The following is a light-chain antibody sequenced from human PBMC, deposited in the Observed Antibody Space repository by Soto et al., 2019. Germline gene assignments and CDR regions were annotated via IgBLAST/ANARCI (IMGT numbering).Light chain of an antibody. J-gene: IGKJ2*01. Sequence: DIQMTQSPSSLSASVGDRVTITCRASQSISSYLNWYQQKPGKAPKLLIYAASSLQSGVPSRFSGSGSGTDFTLPISSLQPEDFAIYYCQQSYSTLMYTFGQGTKLEIK. CDR2: AAS. V-gene: IGKV1-39*01. CDR3: QQSYSTLMYT. CDR1: QSISSY.